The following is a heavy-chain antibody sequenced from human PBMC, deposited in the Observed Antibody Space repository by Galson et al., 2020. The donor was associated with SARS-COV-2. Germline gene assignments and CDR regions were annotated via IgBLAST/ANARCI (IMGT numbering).Heavy chain of an antibody. V-gene: IGHV3-74*01. Sequence: GESLKISCEASGFTLSSYWMHWVRQPPGKGLEWVSHITSDGSSTSYADSVRGRFTISRDNAKNALYLQMISLRAEDTAVYYCARDGYSYGHDFDYWGQGTLVTVSS. CDR1: GFTLSSYW. D-gene: IGHD5-18*01. CDR2: ITSDGSST. J-gene: IGHJ4*02. CDR3: ARDGYSYGHDFDY.